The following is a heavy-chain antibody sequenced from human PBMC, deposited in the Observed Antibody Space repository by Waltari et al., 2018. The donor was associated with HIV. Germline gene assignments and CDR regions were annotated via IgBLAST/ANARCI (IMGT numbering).Heavy chain of an antibody. CDR2: VAYRGST. Sequence: QVQLQESGPGLVKPSGTLSLTCTVSGGSISNYWWSLIRQPPGDGLEWVGCVAYRGSTDFNPSLKSRVTISGDTSKHQFSLKLSSVTAADTAVYYCARGGCVNGVCYRGLLDSWGQGTLVTVSS. D-gene: IGHD2-8*01. CDR3: ARGGCVNGVCYRGLLDS. CDR1: GGSISNYW. J-gene: IGHJ4*02. V-gene: IGHV4-59*01.